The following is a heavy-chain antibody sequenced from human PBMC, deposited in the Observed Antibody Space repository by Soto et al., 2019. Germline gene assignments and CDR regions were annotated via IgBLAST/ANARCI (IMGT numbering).Heavy chain of an antibody. Sequence: SETLSLTXSVSGGPMYSYFWSWIRQPPGKGLEWIGYVYYGGSSNYNPSLKSRVTFSVDTSKNQVSLNLRSVTAADTAVYYCARADRKWLDPWGQGILVTVSS. CDR3: ARADRKWLDP. CDR2: VYYGGSS. CDR1: GGPMYSYF. V-gene: IGHV4-59*01. J-gene: IGHJ5*02.